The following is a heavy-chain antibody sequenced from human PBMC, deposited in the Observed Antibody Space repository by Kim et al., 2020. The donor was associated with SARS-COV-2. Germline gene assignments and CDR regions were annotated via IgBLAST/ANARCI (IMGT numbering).Heavy chain of an antibody. D-gene: IGHD6-13*01. Sequence: YADSVKGRFTISRDNSKNSLYLQMNSLRTEDTALYYCAILTGGGAAALDYWGQGTLATVSS. V-gene: IGHV3-43*01. CDR3: AILTGGGAAALDY. J-gene: IGHJ4*02.